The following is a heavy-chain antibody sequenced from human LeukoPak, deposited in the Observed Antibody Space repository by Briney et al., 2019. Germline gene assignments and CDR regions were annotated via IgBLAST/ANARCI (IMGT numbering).Heavy chain of an antibody. J-gene: IGHJ6*03. D-gene: IGHD3-3*01. V-gene: IGHV3-53*01. CDR3: ARVDYDFWSGVTQYYMDV. CDR2: IYSGGST. CDR1: GFTVSSNY. Sequence: PGGSLRLSCAASGFTVSSNYMSWVRQAPGKGLEWVSLIYSGGSTYYADSVKGRFTISRDNSKNTLYLQMNSLRAEDTAVYYCARVDYDFWSGVTQYYMDVWGKGTTVTVSS.